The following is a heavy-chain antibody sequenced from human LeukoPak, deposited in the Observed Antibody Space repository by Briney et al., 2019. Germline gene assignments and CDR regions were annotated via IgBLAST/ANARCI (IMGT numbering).Heavy chain of an antibody. J-gene: IGHJ4*02. CDR2: MKPNSGNT. D-gene: IGHD4-23*01. V-gene: IGHV1-8*01. Sequence: ASVKVSCKASGYTFTSYYIHFVRQATGQGLEWMGYMKPNSGNTGYAQKFQGRVTMTRDTSISTAYMELSSLTSEDTAVYYCATELRWKDHWGQGTLVTVSS. CDR1: GYTFTSYY. CDR3: ATELRWKDH.